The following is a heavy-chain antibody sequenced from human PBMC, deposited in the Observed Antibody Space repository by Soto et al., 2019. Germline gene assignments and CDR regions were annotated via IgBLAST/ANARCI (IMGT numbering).Heavy chain of an antibody. CDR2: ISYDGSNK. Sequence: QVQLVESGGGVVQPGRSLRLSCAASGFTFSSYAMHWVRQAPGKGLEWVAVISYDGSNKYYADSVKGRFTISRDNSKNTLYLQMTSLRAEDTAVYYCARGTLGYYSNYYYGMDVWGQGTTVTVSS. V-gene: IGHV3-30-3*01. J-gene: IGHJ6*02. CDR3: ARGTLGYYSNYYYGMDV. CDR1: GFTFSSYA. D-gene: IGHD3-22*01.